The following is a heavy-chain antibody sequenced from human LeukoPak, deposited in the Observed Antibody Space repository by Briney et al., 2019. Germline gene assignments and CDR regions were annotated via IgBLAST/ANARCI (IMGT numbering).Heavy chain of an antibody. Sequence: GASVKVSCKASGFSFITSAVQWVRQARGQRLEWIGWIVVGSGNTNYAQKFQERVTITRDMSSSTAYLELSSLSSEDTAVYFCAADLPYSNYGPLDFWGQGTLVTVSS. CDR2: IVVGSGNT. J-gene: IGHJ4*02. CDR3: AADLPYSNYGPLDF. CDR1: GFSFITSA. V-gene: IGHV1-58*01. D-gene: IGHD4-11*01.